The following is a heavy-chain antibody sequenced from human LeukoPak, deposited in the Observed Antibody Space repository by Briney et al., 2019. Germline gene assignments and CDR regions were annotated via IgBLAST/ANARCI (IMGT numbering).Heavy chain of an antibody. V-gene: IGHV3-66*01. CDR3: ARETGPNWFDP. J-gene: IGHJ5*02. CDR1: GFTVSSNY. Sequence: GGSLRLSCAASGFTVSSNYMSWVRRAPGKGLEWVSVIYSGGSTYYADSVKGRFTISRDNSKNTLYLQMNSLRAEDTAVYYCARETGPNWFDPWGQGTLVTVSS. CDR2: IYSGGST.